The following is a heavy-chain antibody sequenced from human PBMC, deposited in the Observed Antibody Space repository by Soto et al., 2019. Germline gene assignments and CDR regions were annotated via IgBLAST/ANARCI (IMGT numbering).Heavy chain of an antibody. CDR3: ARVEGLDYYDSSGYLSDY. CDR2: ITTDKGKT. V-gene: IGHV1-18*01. D-gene: IGHD3-22*01. Sequence: ASVKVSCKTSGYTFTSYGISWVRQAPGRGLEWMGWITTDKGKTTYAQKFQGRVTMTTDTSTSTAYMELRSLRSDDTAVYYCARVEGLDYYDSSGYLSDYRGQGTLVTVSS. CDR1: GYTFTSYG. J-gene: IGHJ4*02.